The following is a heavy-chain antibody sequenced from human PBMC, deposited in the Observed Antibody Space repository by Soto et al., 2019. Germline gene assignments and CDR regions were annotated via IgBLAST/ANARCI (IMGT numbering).Heavy chain of an antibody. CDR1: GFTFSSYA. CDR3: ARVFEQWLVRELGDY. CDR2: ISYDGINK. D-gene: IGHD6-19*01. Sequence: QVQLVESGGGVVQPGRSLRLSCAASGFTFSSYAIHWVRQAPGKGLEWVAVISYDGINKYYADSVKGRFTISRDTSNNTVYLQMNSLRAEDTAVYYCARVFEQWLVRELGDYWGQGTLVTVSS. J-gene: IGHJ4*02. V-gene: IGHV3-30-3*01.